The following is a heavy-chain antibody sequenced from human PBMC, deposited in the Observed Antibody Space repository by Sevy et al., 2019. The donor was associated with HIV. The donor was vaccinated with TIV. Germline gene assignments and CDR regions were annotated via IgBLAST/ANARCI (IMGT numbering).Heavy chain of an antibody. CDR3: ARGIPGKYQLLVGMDV. Sequence: GGSLRLSCAASGFTFSSYDMHWVRQATGKGLEWVSAIGTAGDTYYPGSVKGRFTISRENAKNSLYLQMNSLRAGDKAEYYCARGIPGKYQLLVGMDVWDQGTTVTVSS. J-gene: IGHJ6*02. CDR1: GFTFSSYD. D-gene: IGHD2-2*01. CDR2: IGTAGDT. V-gene: IGHV3-13*01.